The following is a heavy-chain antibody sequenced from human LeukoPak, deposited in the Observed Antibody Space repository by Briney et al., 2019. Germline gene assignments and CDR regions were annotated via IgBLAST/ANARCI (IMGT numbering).Heavy chain of an antibody. Sequence: GASVKVSCKASGYTFTSYDINWVRQATRQGPEWMGWMSSNSGDTGYAQNFQGRVTMTRDTSISTAYMELSSLRSEDTAVYYCATDPTTVTTFLGMDVWGQGTTVTVSS. J-gene: IGHJ6*02. V-gene: IGHV1-8*01. CDR3: ATDPTTVTTFLGMDV. CDR2: MSSNSGDT. CDR1: GYTFTSYD. D-gene: IGHD4-17*01.